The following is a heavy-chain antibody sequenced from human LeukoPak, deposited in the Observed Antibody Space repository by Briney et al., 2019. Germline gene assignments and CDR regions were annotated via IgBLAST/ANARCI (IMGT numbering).Heavy chain of an antibody. D-gene: IGHD2-2*02. Sequence: PGGSLRLSCAASGFTFSSYAMSWVRQAPGKGLEWVSAISGSGGSTYYADSVKGRFTISRDNSKNTLYLQMNSLRAEDTAVYYCAKDEYCSSTSCYTHYYYYYMDVWGKGTTVTVSS. CDR2: ISGSGGST. J-gene: IGHJ6*03. CDR3: AKDEYCSSTSCYTHYYYYYMDV. CDR1: GFTFSSYA. V-gene: IGHV3-23*01.